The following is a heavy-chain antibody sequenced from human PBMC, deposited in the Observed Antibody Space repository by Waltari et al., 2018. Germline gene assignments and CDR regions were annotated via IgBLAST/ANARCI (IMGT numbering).Heavy chain of an antibody. Sequence: QVLLQQWGAGLLKPSETLSLTCDISGGSLGDYIWTWIRQPPGKGLEWLGQVSHGGTAGSIPPGKSRATLSLDTSQGHFSLRLQSVTAADTAVYYCARGRNYDSTLGRNDSSHSGLDVWGQGSAVTVSS. D-gene: IGHD3-3*01. CDR3: ARGRNYDSTLGRNDSSHSGLDV. V-gene: IGHV4-34*02. CDR1: GGSLGDYI. J-gene: IGHJ6*01. CDR2: VSHGGTA.